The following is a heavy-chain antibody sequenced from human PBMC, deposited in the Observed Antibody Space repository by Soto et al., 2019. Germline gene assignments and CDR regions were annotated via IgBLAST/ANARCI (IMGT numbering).Heavy chain of an antibody. J-gene: IGHJ5*02. CDR3: ARGLIVVVPAVNWQYYWFDP. V-gene: IGHV4-34*01. D-gene: IGHD2-2*01. Sequence: PSETLSLTCAVYGGSFSGYYWSWIRQPPGKGLEWIGEINHSGSTNYNPSLKSRVTISVDTSKNQFSLKLSSVTAADTAVYYCARGLIVVVPAVNWQYYWFDPWGQGTLVTVSS. CDR2: INHSGST. CDR1: GGSFSGYY.